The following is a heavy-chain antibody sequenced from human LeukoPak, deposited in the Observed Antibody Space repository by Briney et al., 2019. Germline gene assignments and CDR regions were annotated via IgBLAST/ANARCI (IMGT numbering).Heavy chain of an antibody. CDR3: AKDFGVGWELLPGWFDP. J-gene: IGHJ5*02. V-gene: IGHV3-23*01. CDR1: GFTFSSYA. CDR2: ISGSGGST. Sequence: DPGGSLRLSCAASGFTFSSYAMSWVRQAPGKGLEWVSAISGSGGSTYYADSVKGRFTISRDNSKNTLYLQMNSLRAEDTAVYYCAKDFGVGWELLPGWFDPWGQGTLVTVSS. D-gene: IGHD1-26*01.